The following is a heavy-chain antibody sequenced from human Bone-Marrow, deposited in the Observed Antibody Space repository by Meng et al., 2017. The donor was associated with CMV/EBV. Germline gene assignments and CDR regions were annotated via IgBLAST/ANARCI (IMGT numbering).Heavy chain of an antibody. J-gene: IGHJ4*02. D-gene: IGHD3-22*01. V-gene: IGHV3-53*01. CDR2: FYSSGIT. CDR3: ARESYYYDSSGYYHFDY. Sequence: GESLKISCAASGFTGSSNYMSWVRQAPGKGLECVSVFYSSGITYYADSVKGRFTISSDNSKTTLYLQMNSLRAEDTAVYYCARESYYYDSSGYYHFDYWGQGTLVTGSS. CDR1: GFTGSSNY.